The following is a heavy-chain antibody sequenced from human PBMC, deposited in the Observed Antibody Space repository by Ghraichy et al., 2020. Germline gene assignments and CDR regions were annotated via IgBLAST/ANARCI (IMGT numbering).Heavy chain of an antibody. Sequence: GGSLRLSCAASGFTFSSYAMSWVRQAPGKGLEWVSAISGSGGSTYYADSVKGRFTISRDNSKNTLYLQMNSLRAEDTAVYYCAKGSSGWYGGNYFDYWGQGTLVTVSS. CDR1: GFTFSSYA. J-gene: IGHJ4*02. V-gene: IGHV3-23*01. CDR3: AKGSSGWYGGNYFDY. CDR2: ISGSGGST. D-gene: IGHD6-19*01.